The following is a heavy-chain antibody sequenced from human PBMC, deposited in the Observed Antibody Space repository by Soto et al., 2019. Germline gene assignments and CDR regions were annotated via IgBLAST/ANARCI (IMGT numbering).Heavy chain of an antibody. Sequence: GSLRLSCLTSRFTFTKYSMNWVRQARGKGLEWVSYISYSGETKYYADSSKSRYANSRDDAKNSVYLRMNSLRDEDTALYYCVRGGVGGVGSTAEYFEHWGQRTLVTVSS. CDR1: RFTFTKYS. CDR2: ISYSGETK. J-gene: IGHJ4*02. D-gene: IGHD3-16*01. V-gene: IGHV3-48*02. CDR3: VRGGVGGVGSTAEYFEH.